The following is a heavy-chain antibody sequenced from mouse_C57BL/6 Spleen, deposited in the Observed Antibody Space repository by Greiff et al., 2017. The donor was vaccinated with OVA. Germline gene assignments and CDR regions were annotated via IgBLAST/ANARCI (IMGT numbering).Heavy chain of an antibody. V-gene: IGHV1-39*01. CDR1: GYSFTDYN. CDR2: INPNYGTT. D-gene: IGHD2-1*01. Sequence: EVQLVESGPELVKPGASVKISCKASGYSFTDYNMNWVKQSNGKSLEWIGVINPNYGTTSYNQKFKGKATLTVDQSSSTAYMQLNSLTSEDSAVYYCARSIYYGNGWYFDVWGTGTTVTVSS. CDR3: ARSIYYGNGWYFDV. J-gene: IGHJ1*03.